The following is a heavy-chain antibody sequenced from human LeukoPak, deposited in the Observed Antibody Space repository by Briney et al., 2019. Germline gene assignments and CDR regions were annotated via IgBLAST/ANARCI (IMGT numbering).Heavy chain of an antibody. CDR1: GGSISSYY. J-gene: IGHJ4*02. D-gene: IGHD3-22*01. CDR3: ARTYYYESSGYLFDY. V-gene: IGHV4-59*01. CDR2: IYYSGST. Sequence: SETLSLTCTVSGGSISSYYWSWIRQPPGKGLEWIGYIYYSGSTNYNPSLKSRVTISVDTSKNQFSLKLSSVTAADTAVYYCARTYYYESSGYLFDYWGQGTLVTVSS.